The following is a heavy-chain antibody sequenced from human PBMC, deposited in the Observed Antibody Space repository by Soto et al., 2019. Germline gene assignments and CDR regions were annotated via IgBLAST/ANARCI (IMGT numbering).Heavy chain of an antibody. CDR1: GFTFSSHA. CDR2: ISYDGSSK. CDR3: GRGGSDSPMAPGY. Sequence: PGGSLRLSCAASGFTFSSHAMHWVRQAPGKGLEWVALISYDGSSKYYADSVKGRFTISRDNSKNTLYLQMNSLRAEDTAVFYCGRGGSDSPMAPGYWGQGTLVTVSS. V-gene: IGHV3-30-3*01. J-gene: IGHJ4*02. D-gene: IGHD5-18*01.